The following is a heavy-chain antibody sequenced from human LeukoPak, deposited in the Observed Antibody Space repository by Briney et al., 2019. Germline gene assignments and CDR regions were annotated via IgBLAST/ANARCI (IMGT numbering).Heavy chain of an antibody. V-gene: IGHV4-34*01. Sequence: SETLSLTCAVYGGSFSGYYWRGVRQPPGKGGEGVGEINNSGSTNYNPYLKRRVTISVDTSKNHFSLKLSSVTAADTAVYYCAREGTMVRGVFEPGAFDIWGQGTMVTVSS. J-gene: IGHJ3*02. CDR2: INNSGST. CDR1: GGSFSGYY. CDR3: AREGTMVRGVFEPGAFDI. D-gene: IGHD3-10*01.